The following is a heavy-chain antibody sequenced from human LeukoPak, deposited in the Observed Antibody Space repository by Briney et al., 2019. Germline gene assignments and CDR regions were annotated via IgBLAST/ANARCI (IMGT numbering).Heavy chain of an antibody. CDR1: GFTFDNYA. CDR3: AKAKVWSNYYKSHFYGTDA. CDR2: ISGDGGST. V-gene: IGHV3-43*02. Sequence: PGGSLRLSCAASGFTFDNYAMHWVRQVPGKGLEWVSLISGDGGSTHYADSVKGRFTISRGNSKNSLFLQMNSLRTEDTALYYCAKAKVWSNYYKSHFYGTDAWGQGTTVTVSS. D-gene: IGHD3-3*01. J-gene: IGHJ6*02.